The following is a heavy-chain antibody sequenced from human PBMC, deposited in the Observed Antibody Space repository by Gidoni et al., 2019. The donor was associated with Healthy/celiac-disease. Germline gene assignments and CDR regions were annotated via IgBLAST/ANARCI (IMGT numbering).Heavy chain of an antibody. CDR1: GGTFSSYA. Sequence: QVQLVQSGAEVKKPGSSVKVSCKASGGTFSSYAISWVRQAPGQGLEWMGGIIPIFGTASYAQKFQGRVTMTADESTSTAYMELSSLRSEDTTVYYCARAYDFWSGIHHYYYYGMDVWGQGTTVTVSS. J-gene: IGHJ6*02. V-gene: IGHV1-69*01. CDR2: IIPIFGTA. D-gene: IGHD3-3*01. CDR3: ARAYDFWSGIHHYYYYGMDV.